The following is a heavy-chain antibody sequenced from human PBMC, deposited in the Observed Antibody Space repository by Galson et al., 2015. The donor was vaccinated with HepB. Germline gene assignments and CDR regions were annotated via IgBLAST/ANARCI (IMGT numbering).Heavy chain of an antibody. D-gene: IGHD1-1*01. CDR1: GYTFTTYY. CDR2: INPSGGST. CDR3: ARRTDGKTGDMDV. J-gene: IGHJ6*02. V-gene: IGHV1-46*04. Sequence: SVKVSCKASGYTFTTYYIHWVRQAPGQGLEWMGIINPSGGSTNYPQKLQGRVTMTRDTSTSTVYMELSSLRSEDTAVYYCARRTDGKTGDMDVWGQGTTVTVSS.